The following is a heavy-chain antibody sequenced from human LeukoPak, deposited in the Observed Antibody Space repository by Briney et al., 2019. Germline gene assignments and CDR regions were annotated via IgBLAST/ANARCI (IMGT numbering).Heavy chain of an antibody. D-gene: IGHD2-15*01. J-gene: IGHJ4*02. Sequence: GGSLRLSCAASGLTFSDYYMIWIRQAPGQGLEWVPYISSSGSTIYYADSVKGRFTISRDNAKNSLYLQMNSLRAEDTAVYYCARDQGIYCSGGSCYEDYWGQGTLVTVSS. CDR3: ARDQGIYCSGGSCYEDY. CDR2: ISSSGSTI. CDR1: GLTFSDYY. V-gene: IGHV3-11*01.